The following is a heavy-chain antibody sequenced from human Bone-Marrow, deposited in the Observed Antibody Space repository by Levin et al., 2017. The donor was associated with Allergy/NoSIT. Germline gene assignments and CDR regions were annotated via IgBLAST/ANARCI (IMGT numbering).Heavy chain of an antibody. V-gene: IGHV2-5*02. CDR1: GFSLSTSGVG. D-gene: IGHD5-18*01. J-gene: IGHJ4*02. CDR3: AHTRGHSYVSIDF. CDR2: IFWGDDK. Sequence: GSGPTLVKPTQTLTLTCTFSGFSLSTSGVGVGWIRQSPGKALEWLALIFWGDDKRYSHSPSLRNRLTVTEDTSKNQVVLTMTNMDPVDTATDYCAHTRGHSYVSIDFWGQGTLVTVSS.